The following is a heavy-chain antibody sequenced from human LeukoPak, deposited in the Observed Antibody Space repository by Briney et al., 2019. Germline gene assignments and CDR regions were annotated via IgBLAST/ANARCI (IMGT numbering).Heavy chain of an antibody. Sequence: GGSLRLSCAASGLTFSSYWMSWVRPAPGKGLEWVANIKQDGSEKYYVDSVKGRFTISRDNAKNSLYLQMNSLRAEDTAEYYCARGPPLRYFDWLLSYWGQGTLVTVSS. D-gene: IGHD3-9*01. CDR1: GLTFSSYW. V-gene: IGHV3-7*03. CDR2: IKQDGSEK. CDR3: ARGPPLRYFDWLLSY. J-gene: IGHJ4*02.